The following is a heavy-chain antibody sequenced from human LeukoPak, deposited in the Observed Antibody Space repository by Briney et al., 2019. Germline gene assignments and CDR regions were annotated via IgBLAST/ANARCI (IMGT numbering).Heavy chain of an antibody. CDR3: ARAPLASSSWEGEFDY. CDR2: MNPNSGNT. D-gene: IGHD6-13*01. CDR1: GYTFTSYD. J-gene: IGHJ4*02. Sequence: GASVKVSCKASGYTFTSYDINWVRQATGQGLEWMGWMNPNSGNTGYAQKFQGRVTMTRNTSISTAYMELSGLRSEDTAVYYCARAPLASSSWEGEFDYWGQGTLVTVSS. V-gene: IGHV1-8*01.